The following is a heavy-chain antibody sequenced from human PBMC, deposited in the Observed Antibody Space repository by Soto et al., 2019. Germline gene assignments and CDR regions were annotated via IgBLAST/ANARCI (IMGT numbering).Heavy chain of an antibody. CDR3: AGPITMVLGVNDSFDI. V-gene: IGHV4-39*01. CDR1: GGSISSSSYY. Sequence: SETLSLTCTVSGGSISSSSYYWGWIRQPPGKGLEWIGSIYYSGSTYYNPSLKSRVTISVDTSKNQFSLKLSSVTAADTAVYYCAGPITMVLGVNDSFDIWGQGTMVTVSS. J-gene: IGHJ3*02. CDR2: IYYSGST. D-gene: IGHD3-10*01.